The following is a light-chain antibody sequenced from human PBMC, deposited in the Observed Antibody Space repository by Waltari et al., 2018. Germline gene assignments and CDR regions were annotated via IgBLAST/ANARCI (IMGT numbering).Light chain of an antibody. CDR2: ENS. CDR3: QSYDSSLSGVGVV. V-gene: IGLV1-40*01. CDR1: SSNIGAGYG. Sequence: QSVLTQPPSVSGAPGQRVTISCTGSSSNIGAGYGVHWYQQFPGTAPKVLIYENSIRPSGVPGRVAGSKSGASASLAITGLQAEDEADYYCQSYDSSLSGVGVVFAGGTKLTVL. J-gene: IGLJ2*01.